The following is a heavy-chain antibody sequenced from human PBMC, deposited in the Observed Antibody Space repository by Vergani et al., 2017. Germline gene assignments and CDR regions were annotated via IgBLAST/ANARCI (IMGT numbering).Heavy chain of an antibody. J-gene: IGHJ4*02. CDR3: ARVRPYYDFWSGYDY. CDR2: ISAYNGNT. CDR1: GYTFTNYG. D-gene: IGHD3-3*01. Sequence: QVQLVQSGAEVKKPGASVKVSCKASGYTFTNYGITWVRQAPGQGLEWMGWISAYNGNTNYAQKLQGRVTMTTDTSTSTAYMELRSLRSDDTAVYYCARVRPYYDFWSGYDYWGQGTLVTVSS. V-gene: IGHV1-18*04.